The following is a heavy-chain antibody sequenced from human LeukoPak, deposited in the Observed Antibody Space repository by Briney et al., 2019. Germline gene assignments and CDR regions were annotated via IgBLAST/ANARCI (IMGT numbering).Heavy chain of an antibody. CDR2: IYWNDDK. CDR1: GFSLSTSGVG. Sequence: ESGPTLVKPTQTLTLTCTFSGFSLSTSGVGVGWIRQPPGRALERLALIYWNDDKRYSPSLKSRLTITKDTSKNQVVLTMTNMDPVDTATYYCAHRRRLEPVDYWGQGTLVTVSS. J-gene: IGHJ4*02. CDR3: AHRRRLEPVDY. V-gene: IGHV2-5*01. D-gene: IGHD1-1*01.